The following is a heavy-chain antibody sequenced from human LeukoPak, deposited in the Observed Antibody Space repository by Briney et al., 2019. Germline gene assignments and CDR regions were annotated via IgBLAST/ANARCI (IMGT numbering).Heavy chain of an antibody. D-gene: IGHD6-19*01. J-gene: IGHJ1*01. V-gene: IGHV1-69*06. CDR3: ARRRAVAGAEYFQH. Sequence: ASVKVSCKASGGTFSSYAISWVRQAPGQGLEWMGGIIPIFGTANYAQKFQGRVTITADKSTSTAYMELSSLRSEDTAVYYCARRRAVAGAEYFQHWGQGTLVTASS. CDR2: IIPIFGTA. CDR1: GGTFSSYA.